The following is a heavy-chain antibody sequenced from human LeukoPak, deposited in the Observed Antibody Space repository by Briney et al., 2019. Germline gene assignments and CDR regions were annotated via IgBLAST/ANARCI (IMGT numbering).Heavy chain of an antibody. D-gene: IGHD1-26*01. Sequence: GGSLRLSCAASGFTFSSYSMNWVRQAPGKGLEWISYISSSSSTIYYADSVKGRFTISRDNAKNLLYLQLNSLRAEDTAVYYCARALGKGAFDIWGQGTMVSVSS. V-gene: IGHV3-48*01. CDR1: GFTFSSYS. CDR2: ISSSSSTI. CDR3: ARALGKGAFDI. J-gene: IGHJ3*02.